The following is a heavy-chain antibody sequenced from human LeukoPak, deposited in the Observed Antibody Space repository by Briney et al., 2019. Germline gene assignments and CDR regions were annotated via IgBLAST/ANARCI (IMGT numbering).Heavy chain of an antibody. CDR3: ARSFSGFGVVPL. J-gene: IGHJ4*02. D-gene: IGHD3-3*01. Sequence: PSETLSLTCTDSGGSISSYYWSWIRQPPGKGLEWIGYIYYSGSTNYNPSLKSRVTISVDTSKNQFSLKLSSVTAADTAVYYCARSFSGFGVVPLWGQGTLVTVSS. CDR1: GGSISSYY. V-gene: IGHV4-59*01. CDR2: IYYSGST.